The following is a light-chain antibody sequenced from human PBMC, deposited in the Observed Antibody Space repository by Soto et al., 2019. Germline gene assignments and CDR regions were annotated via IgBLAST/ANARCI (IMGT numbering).Light chain of an antibody. CDR2: DTS. Sequence: IVVTQSPATLSVSPGARATLSCRASQGIGDTLAWYQQKPGQTPRLLIYDTSTRATGVPARFSGSRSGAEFTLTINSLQSEDFGVYYCQRYNNWPLTFGGGTKVDI. CDR1: QGIGDT. J-gene: IGKJ4*01. CDR3: QRYNNWPLT. V-gene: IGKV3-15*01.